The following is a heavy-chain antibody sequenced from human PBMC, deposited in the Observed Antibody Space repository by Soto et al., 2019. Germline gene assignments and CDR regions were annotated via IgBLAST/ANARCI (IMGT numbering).Heavy chain of an antibody. Sequence: QVQLVQSGAEVKKPGTSVKVSCKASGYTFTSYGISWVRQAPGQGLEWMGWISAYNGNTNYGQKLQGRVTMTTDTSTSTAYMELRSLRSDDTAVYYCARDGLVRWQQLVPDYYYYGMHVWGQGTTVTVSS. V-gene: IGHV1-18*01. D-gene: IGHD6-13*01. CDR3: ARDGLVRWQQLVPDYYYYGMHV. CDR2: ISAYNGNT. CDR1: GYTFTSYG. J-gene: IGHJ6*02.